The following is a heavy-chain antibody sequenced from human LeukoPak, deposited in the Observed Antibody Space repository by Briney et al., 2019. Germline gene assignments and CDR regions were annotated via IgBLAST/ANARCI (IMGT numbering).Heavy chain of an antibody. Sequence: KPSETLSLTCTVSGGSISSYYWSWIRQPAGKGLEWIGRIYTSGSTNYNPSLKSRVTMSVDTSKNQFSLKLSSVTAADTAVYYCAGGPAAAGPYYYYGMDVWGQGTTVTVSS. CDR3: AGGPAAAGPYYYYGMDV. J-gene: IGHJ6*02. CDR1: GGSISSYY. D-gene: IGHD6-13*01. V-gene: IGHV4-4*07. CDR2: IYTSGST.